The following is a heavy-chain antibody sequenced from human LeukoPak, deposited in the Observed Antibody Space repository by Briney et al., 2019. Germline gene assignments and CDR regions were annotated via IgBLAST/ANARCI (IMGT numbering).Heavy chain of an antibody. CDR2: VSGSGGST. J-gene: IGHJ4*02. Sequence: GGSLRLSCAASGFSFSNYATSWVRQAPGKGLGWVSAVSGSGGSTYYADSVRGRFTISRDNSKNTLYLQMNSLRAEDTAVYYCAKEGFDSWGQGTLVTVSS. CDR1: GFSFSNYA. V-gene: IGHV3-23*01. CDR3: AKEGFDS.